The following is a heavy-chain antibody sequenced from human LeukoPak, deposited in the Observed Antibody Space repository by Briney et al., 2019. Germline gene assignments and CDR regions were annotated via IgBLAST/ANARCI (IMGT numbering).Heavy chain of an antibody. D-gene: IGHD4-23*01. CDR1: GFTFDDYA. CDR3: AKVIGYGGKSYAFDI. CDR2: ISWNSGSI. Sequence: QSGGSLRLSCAASGFTFDDYAMHWVRQAPGKGPEWVSGISWNSGSICYADSVKGRFTISRDNAKNSLYLQMTSLRAEDTALYYCAKVIGYGGKSYAFDIWGQGTMVTVSS. V-gene: IGHV3-9*01. J-gene: IGHJ3*02.